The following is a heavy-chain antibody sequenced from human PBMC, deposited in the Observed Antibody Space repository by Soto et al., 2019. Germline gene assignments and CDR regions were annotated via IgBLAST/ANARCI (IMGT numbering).Heavy chain of an antibody. V-gene: IGHV4-39*01. Sequence: QLQLQESGPGLVKPSETLSLTCTVSGGSISSSSYYWGWIRQPPGKGLEWIGSIYYSGSTYYNPSLKSRVTISVDTSKNQFSLKLSSVTAADTAVYYCARHGGVFTFDYWGQGTLVTVSS. CDR1: GGSISSSSYY. J-gene: IGHJ4*02. CDR2: IYYSGST. D-gene: IGHD3-16*01. CDR3: ARHGGVFTFDY.